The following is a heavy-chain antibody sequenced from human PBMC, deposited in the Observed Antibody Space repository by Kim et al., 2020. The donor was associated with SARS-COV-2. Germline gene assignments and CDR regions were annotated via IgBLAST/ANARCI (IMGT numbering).Heavy chain of an antibody. CDR2: INHSGST. V-gene: IGHV4-34*01. D-gene: IGHD4-17*01. CDR3: ARVSRTVTTGGGYYYYYMDV. CDR1: GGSFSGYY. Sequence: SETLSLTCAVYGGSFSGYYWSWIRQPPGKGLEWIGEINHSGSTNYNPSLKSRVTISVDTSKNQFSLKLSSVTAADTAVYYCARVSRTVTTGGGYYYYYMDVWGKGTTVTVSS. J-gene: IGHJ6*03.